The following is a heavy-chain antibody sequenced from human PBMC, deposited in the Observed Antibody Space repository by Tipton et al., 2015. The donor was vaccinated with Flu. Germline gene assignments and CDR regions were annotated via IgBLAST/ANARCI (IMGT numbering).Heavy chain of an antibody. Sequence: LRLSCAISGDSVSSNSAAWNWIRQSPSRGLEWLGRTYYRSKWYNDYAVSVKSRITINPDTSKNQFSLQLNSVTPEDTAVYYCARVAFGSYGLFYYYYGMDVWGQGTTVTVSS. CDR2: TYYRSKWYN. J-gene: IGHJ6*02. D-gene: IGHD5-18*01. V-gene: IGHV6-1*01. CDR1: GDSVSSNSAA. CDR3: ARVAFGSYGLFYYYYGMDV.